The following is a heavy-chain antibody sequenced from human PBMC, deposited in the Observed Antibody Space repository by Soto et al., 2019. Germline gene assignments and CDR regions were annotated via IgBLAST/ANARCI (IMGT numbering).Heavy chain of an antibody. J-gene: IGHJ2*01. CDR1: GFTFSRFA. V-gene: IGHV3-30*14. CDR3: ARDPSGDCLDWYFDL. D-gene: IGHD2-21*02. Sequence: QAHLVEYGGGVVQPGRSLTLSCAASGFTFSRFAIHWVRQAPGKGLEWVAAISYDGTTQFYADSVKGRSSISRDNSKNTLYLQVNTLSCEDTAAYFCARDPSGDCLDWYFDLWGHGTLVTDSS. CDR2: ISYDGTTQ.